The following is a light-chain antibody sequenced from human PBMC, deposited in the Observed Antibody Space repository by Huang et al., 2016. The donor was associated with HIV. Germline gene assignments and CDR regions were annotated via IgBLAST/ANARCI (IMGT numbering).Light chain of an antibody. CDR1: QGISHY. J-gene: IGKJ4*01. CDR3: QQLDSYPVT. Sequence: TQFTQSPSSLSASVGDSVTITCRASQGISHYLAWYQQQPGKAPKLLIYAASTLYTGVPSRFSGSGSGTDFTLTISRLQPEDFATYYCQQLDSYPVTFGGGTKVDIK. V-gene: IGKV1-9*01. CDR2: AAS.